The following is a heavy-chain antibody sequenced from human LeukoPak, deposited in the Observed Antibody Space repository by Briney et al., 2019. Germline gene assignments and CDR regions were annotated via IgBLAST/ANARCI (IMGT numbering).Heavy chain of an antibody. CDR3: ARDRVVPAPSDY. CDR2: IKQDGSEK. V-gene: IGHV3-7*01. D-gene: IGHD2-2*01. J-gene: IGHJ4*02. Sequence: GGSLRLSCAASGFTFNTYSMNWVRQAPGKGLEWVANIKQDGSEKYYVDSVKGRFTISRDNAKNSLYLQMNSLRAEDTAVYYCARDRVVPAPSDYWGQGTLVTVSS. CDR1: GFTFNTYS.